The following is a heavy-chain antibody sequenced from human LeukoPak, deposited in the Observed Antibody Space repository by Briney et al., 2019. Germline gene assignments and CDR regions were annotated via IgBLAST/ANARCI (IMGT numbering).Heavy chain of an antibody. D-gene: IGHD5-12*01. CDR3: AKGNTGYHFFDF. Sequence: GESLKISCKTSGYSFSSYWIAWVRQMPGEGLEWMGIMHPGDSDIKYSPSFQGQVTISADKSITTAYLQWSSLKASDTATYFCAKGNTGYHFFDFWGQGTLVTVSS. CDR1: GYSFSSYW. V-gene: IGHV5-51*01. CDR2: MHPGDSDI. J-gene: IGHJ4*02.